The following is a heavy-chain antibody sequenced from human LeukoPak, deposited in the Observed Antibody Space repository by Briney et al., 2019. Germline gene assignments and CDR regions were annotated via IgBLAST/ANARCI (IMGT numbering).Heavy chain of an antibody. CDR3: ARVRTPRWGFDY. Sequence: LSLTCAVYGGSFSGYYWSWVRQAPGKGLEWVSYISGSGSTIYYADSVKGRFTISRDNAKNSLYLQMNSLRAEDTAVYYCARVRTPRWGFDYWGQGTLVTVSS. CDR2: ISGSGSTI. D-gene: IGHD1/OR15-1a*01. V-gene: IGHV3-11*04. J-gene: IGHJ4*02. CDR1: GGSFSGYY.